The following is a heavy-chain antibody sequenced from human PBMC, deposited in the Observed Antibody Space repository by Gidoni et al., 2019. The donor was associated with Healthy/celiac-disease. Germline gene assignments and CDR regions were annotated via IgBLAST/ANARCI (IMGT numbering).Heavy chain of an antibody. V-gene: IGHV1-2*02. CDR3: ARAVKDIVVVPAAFYYYYYMDV. CDR2: INPNSGGT. D-gene: IGHD2-2*01. Sequence: QVQLVQSGAEVKKPGASVKVSCKASGYTFTGYYMHWVRQAPGQGLEWMGWINPNSGGTNYAQKFQGRVTMTRDTSISTAYMELSRLRSDDTAVYYCARAVKDIVVVPAAFYYYYYMDVWGKGTTVTVSS. CDR1: GYTFTGYY. J-gene: IGHJ6*03.